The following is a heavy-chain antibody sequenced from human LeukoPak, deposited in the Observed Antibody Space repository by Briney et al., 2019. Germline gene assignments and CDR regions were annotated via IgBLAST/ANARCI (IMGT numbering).Heavy chain of an antibody. CDR2: INPNSGGT. D-gene: IGHD3-10*01. CDR1: GYTFTDYY. J-gene: IGHJ4*02. CDR3: ARDKILWFRELLGY. Sequence: ASVKVSCKASGYTFTDYYMHWVRQAPGQGLEWMGWINPNSGGTNYAQKFRGRVTMTRDTSISTAYMELSRLRSDDTAVYYCARDKILWFRELLGYWGQGTLVTVSS. V-gene: IGHV1-2*02.